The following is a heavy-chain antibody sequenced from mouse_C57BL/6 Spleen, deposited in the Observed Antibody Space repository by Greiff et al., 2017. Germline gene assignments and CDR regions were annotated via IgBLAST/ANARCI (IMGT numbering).Heavy chain of an antibody. V-gene: IGHV1-64*01. D-gene: IGHD1-1*01. CDR1: GYTFTSYW. Sequence: QVQLKQPGAELVKPGASVKLSCKASGYTFTSYWMHWVKQRPGQGLEWIGMIHPNSGSTNYNEKFKSKATLTVDKSSSTAYRQLSSLTSEDSAVYYCARVITTVVAWYFDVWGTGTTVTVSS. CDR2: IHPNSGST. J-gene: IGHJ1*03. CDR3: ARVITTVVAWYFDV.